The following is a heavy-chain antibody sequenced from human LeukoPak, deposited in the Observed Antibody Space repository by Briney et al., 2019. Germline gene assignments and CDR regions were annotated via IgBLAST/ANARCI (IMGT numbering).Heavy chain of an antibody. D-gene: IGHD6-13*01. Sequence: SETLSLTCTVSGGSIGTSWWSWIRPPPGKGLEWIGYISYLGSTSYNPSLQSRVTLSLDASKSQFSLKLRSVTAADTAIYYCARDQSAAGTIWFDPWGQGTLVTVSS. CDR3: ARDQSAAGTIWFDP. V-gene: IGHV4-59*01. CDR1: GGSIGTSW. J-gene: IGHJ5*02. CDR2: ISYLGST.